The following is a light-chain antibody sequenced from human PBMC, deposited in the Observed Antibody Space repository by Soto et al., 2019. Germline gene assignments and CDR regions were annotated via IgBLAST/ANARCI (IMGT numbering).Light chain of an antibody. Sequence: DIQLTQSPAFLSSSVGDRATITCRASQAISSYLAWYQHNPGKAPKLLIYAASTLHNGVPSSFSGSGSGTEFTLTISSLQPEDFATYYCQHRNDYPYTFGQGTKVEIK. CDR3: QHRNDYPYT. J-gene: IGKJ2*01. CDR2: AAS. V-gene: IGKV1-9*01. CDR1: QAISSY.